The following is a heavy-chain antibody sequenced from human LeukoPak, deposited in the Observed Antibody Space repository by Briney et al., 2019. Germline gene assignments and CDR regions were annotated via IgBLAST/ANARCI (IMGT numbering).Heavy chain of an antibody. CDR2: ISWNSGSI. CDR3: ARRDYYYYLDV. V-gene: IGHV3-9*01. Sequence: PGGSLRLSCAASGFTFDDYAMHWVRQAPGKGLEWVSGISWNSGSIGYADSVKGRFTISRDNAKKSLYLQMNSLRAEDTAVYYCARRDYYYYLDVWGKGTTVTISS. J-gene: IGHJ6*03. CDR1: GFTFDDYA.